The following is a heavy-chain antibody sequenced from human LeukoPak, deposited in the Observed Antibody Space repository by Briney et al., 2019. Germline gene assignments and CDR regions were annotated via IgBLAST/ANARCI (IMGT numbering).Heavy chain of an antibody. CDR2: ISSSGSTI. J-gene: IGHJ3*02. Sequence: GALRLSCAASGFTFSDYYMSWIRQAPGXXXXWVSYISSSGSTIYYADSVKGRFTISRDNAKNSLYLQMNSLRAEDTAVYYCASRGYSGYDYRVDDAFDIWGQGTMATVSS. CDR1: GFTFSDYY. V-gene: IGHV3-11*01. D-gene: IGHD5-12*01. CDR3: ASRGYSGYDYRVDDAFDI.